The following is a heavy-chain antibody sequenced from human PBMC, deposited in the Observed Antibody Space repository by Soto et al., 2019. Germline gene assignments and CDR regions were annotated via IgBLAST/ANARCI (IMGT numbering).Heavy chain of an antibody. CDR2: ISGGSSYT. CDR1: GFIFGDSY. V-gene: IGHV3-11*06. D-gene: IGHD2-21*01. CDR3: AKTIVAASGYYFDH. J-gene: IGHJ4*02. Sequence: QVQMVESGGGLVKPGGSLRLACAASGFIFGDSYMSWVRQAPGKGLEWLSYISGGSSYTNYADSVKGRFTISRDNAKRSLYLEMNSLRAEDTAVYYCAKTIVAASGYYFDHWGQGNLVTVST.